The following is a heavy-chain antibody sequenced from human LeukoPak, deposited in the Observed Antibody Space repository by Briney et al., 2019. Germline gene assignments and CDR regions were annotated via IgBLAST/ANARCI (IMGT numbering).Heavy chain of an antibody. CDR1: VYNFPAYF. Sequence: ASVKVSCKAAVYNFPAYFIHWVRQAPGQGVEWMGRINPNGGDTNYAQKFQGRVTMAGHTSISTAYMELSSLISDDTAVYYCARVGFTTSWSNFDYSGQGTLVTVSS. CDR2: INPNGGDT. D-gene: IGHD2-2*01. J-gene: IGHJ4*02. CDR3: ARVGFTTSWSNFDY. V-gene: IGHV1-2*06.